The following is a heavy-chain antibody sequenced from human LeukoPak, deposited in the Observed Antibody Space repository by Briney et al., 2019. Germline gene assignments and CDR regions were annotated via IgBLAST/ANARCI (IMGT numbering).Heavy chain of an antibody. D-gene: IGHD3-22*01. CDR2: INPNSGGT. V-gene: IGHV1-2*06. J-gene: IGHJ4*02. Sequence: ASVKVSCKASGGTFSSYAISWARQAPGQGLEWMGRINPNSGGTNYAQKFQGRVAMTRDTSISTAYMELSRLRSDDTAVYYCARFAYYYDSSGYYFPFDYWGQGTLVTVSS. CDR1: GGTFSSYA. CDR3: ARFAYYYDSSGYYFPFDY.